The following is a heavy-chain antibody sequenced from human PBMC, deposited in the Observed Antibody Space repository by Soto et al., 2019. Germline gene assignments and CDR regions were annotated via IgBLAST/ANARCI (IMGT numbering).Heavy chain of an antibody. CDR1: GYTFTSYG. CDR3: ARASAAGDIYSSSLGY. V-gene: IGHV1-18*01. CDR2: ISAYNGNT. J-gene: IGHJ4*02. D-gene: IGHD6-6*01. Sequence: GASVKVSCKASGYTFTSYGISWVRQAPGQGLEWMGWISAYNGNTNYAQKLQGRVTMTTDTSTSTAYMELRSLRSDDTAAYYCARASAAGDIYSSSLGYWGQGTLVTVSS.